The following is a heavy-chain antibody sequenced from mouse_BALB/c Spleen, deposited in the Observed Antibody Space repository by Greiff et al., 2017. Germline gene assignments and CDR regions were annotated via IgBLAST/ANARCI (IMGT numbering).Heavy chain of an antibody. J-gene: IGHJ1*01. CDR3: ARPYYGRGDWDFDV. CDR1: GYAFTNYF. CDR2: INPGSGGT. V-gene: IGHV1-54*01. Sequence: QVQLPQSGAELVRPGTSVKVSCTASGYAFTNYFIDWVTQRPGQGLEWIGLINPGSGGTNYNEKFTGKATLTADKSSSTAYMQLSSLTSDESAVFCCARPYYGRGDWDFDVWGAGTTVTVSS. D-gene: IGHD1-1*01.